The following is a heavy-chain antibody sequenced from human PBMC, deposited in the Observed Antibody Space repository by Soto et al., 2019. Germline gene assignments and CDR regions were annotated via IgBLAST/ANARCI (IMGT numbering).Heavy chain of an antibody. Sequence: GGSLRLSCAASGFTFSSYAMSWVRQAPGKGLEWDSAISGSGGSTYYADSVKGRFTISRDNSENTLYLQMNSLRAEDTAVYYCAKDLFYSSSTNPYWGQGTLVTVSS. CDR1: GFTFSSYA. CDR3: AKDLFYSSSTNPY. V-gene: IGHV3-23*01. CDR2: ISGSGGST. D-gene: IGHD6-6*01. J-gene: IGHJ4*02.